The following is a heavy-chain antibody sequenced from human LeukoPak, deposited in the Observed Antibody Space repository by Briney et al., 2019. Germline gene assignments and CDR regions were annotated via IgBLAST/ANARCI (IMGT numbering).Heavy chain of an antibody. D-gene: IGHD1-1*01. CDR2: IYYSGST. CDR3: ARGMAPEVHDY. V-gene: IGHV4-31*03. J-gene: IGHJ4*02. CDR1: GGSISSGGYY. Sequence: PSETLSLTCTVSGGSISSGGYYWSWIRQHPGKGLEWIGYIYYSGSTYYNPSLKSRVTISVDTSKNQFSLKLSSVTAADTAVYYCARGMAPEVHDYWGQGTLVTVSS.